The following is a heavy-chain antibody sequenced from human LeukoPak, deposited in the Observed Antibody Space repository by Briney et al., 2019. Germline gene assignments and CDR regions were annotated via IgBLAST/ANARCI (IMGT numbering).Heavy chain of an antibody. CDR1: GLTFSSYA. V-gene: IGHV3-23*01. D-gene: IGHD3-9*01. Sequence: GGSLRLSCAASGLTFSSYAMSWVRQAPGQGLEWVSAISGSGVSTYYADSVKGRFTISRDNSKNTLYLQMNSLRDEDTAVYYCAKGYSDWLSDFDYWGQGTLVTVSS. J-gene: IGHJ4*02. CDR3: AKGYSDWLSDFDY. CDR2: ISGSGVST.